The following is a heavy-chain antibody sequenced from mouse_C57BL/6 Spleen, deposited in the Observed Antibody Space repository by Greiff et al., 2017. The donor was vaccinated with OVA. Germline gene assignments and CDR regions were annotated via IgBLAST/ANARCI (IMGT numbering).Heavy chain of an antibody. D-gene: IGHD1-1*01. J-gene: IGHJ3*01. CDR3: ARDNYGSGPAWFAD. CDR2: ISYDGSD. CDR1: GYSITSGYY. Sequence: EVKLQESGPGLVKPSQSLSLTCSVTGYSITSGYYWYWIRQFPGNQLEWMGYISYDGSDNYNPSLKNRISITRDTSTNQFFLKLNSVTTEDTATDYCARDNYGSGPAWFADWGQGTLVTVSA. V-gene: IGHV3-6*01.